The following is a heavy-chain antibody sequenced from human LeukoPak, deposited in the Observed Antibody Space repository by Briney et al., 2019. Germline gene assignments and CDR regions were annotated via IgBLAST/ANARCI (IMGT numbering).Heavy chain of an antibody. CDR2: IYYSGSS. CDR1: GGSISGYH. Sequence: PSETLSLTCNVSGGSISGYHWSWIRQPPGKGLEWLGYIYYSGSSNYNPSLKSRVTMSADTSKNQFSLKLSSVTAADTAVYYCARVPRSYYYYYMDVWGKGTTVTVPS. V-gene: IGHV4-59*01. J-gene: IGHJ6*03. CDR3: ARVPRSYYYYYMDV.